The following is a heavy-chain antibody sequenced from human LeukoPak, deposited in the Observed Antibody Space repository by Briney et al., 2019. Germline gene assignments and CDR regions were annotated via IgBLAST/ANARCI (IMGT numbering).Heavy chain of an antibody. D-gene: IGHD5-18*01. J-gene: IGHJ4*02. Sequence: GGFLRLSCAASGFTFSSYEMNWVRQAPGKGREWVSYISSSGSTIYYADSVKGRFTISRDNAKNSLYLQMNSLRAEDTAVYYCATPPSTGYSYGEFDYRGQGTLVTVSS. CDR1: GFTFSSYE. CDR2: ISSSGSTI. V-gene: IGHV3-48*03. CDR3: ATPPSTGYSYGEFDY.